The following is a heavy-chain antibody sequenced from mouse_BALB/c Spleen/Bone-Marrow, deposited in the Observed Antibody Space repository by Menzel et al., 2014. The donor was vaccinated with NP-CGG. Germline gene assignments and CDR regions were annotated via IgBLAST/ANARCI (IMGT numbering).Heavy chain of an antibody. CDR3: ARDTLMYFDV. Sequence: EVKVVESGGGLVQPGGSLRLSCATSGLTFTDYYMTWVRQPPGKALEWLGFIRNKANGYTTEYCASVKGRFTISRDNSQSILYLQMNTLRAEDSATYYCARDTLMYFDVWGAGTTVTVSS. CDR2: IRNKANGYTT. V-gene: IGHV7-3*02. CDR1: GLTFTDYY. J-gene: IGHJ1*01.